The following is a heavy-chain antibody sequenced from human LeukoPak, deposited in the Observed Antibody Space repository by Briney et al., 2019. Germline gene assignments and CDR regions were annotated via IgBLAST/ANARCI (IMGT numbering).Heavy chain of an antibody. V-gene: IGHV3-9*01. J-gene: IGHJ4*02. CDR1: GFTFDDYA. Sequence: GGSLRLSCAASGFTFDDYAMHWVRQAPGKGLEWVSGILRNSGSIGYADSVKGRFTISRDDAKNSLYLQMNSLKAEDTALYYCVKDGGRDTAAAYYWGQGTLVSVSP. CDR3: VKDGGRDTAAAYY. D-gene: IGHD6-13*01. CDR2: ILRNSGSI.